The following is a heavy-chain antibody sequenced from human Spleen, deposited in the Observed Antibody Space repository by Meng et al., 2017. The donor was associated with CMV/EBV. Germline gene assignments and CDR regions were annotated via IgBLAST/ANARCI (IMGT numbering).Heavy chain of an antibody. CDR1: VVSMNSGVYY. CDR2: IYVRGSS. Sequence: GSVVSMNSGVYYWTWLRQHPEKGLGWIGYIYVRGSSYLHPSLKGRLTISVDTSKNQFSLKLTSLTAADTAVYYCASSVMAGSYYFDSWGQGTLVTVSS. D-gene: IGHD3-16*01. CDR3: ASSVMAGSYYFDS. V-gene: IGHV4-31*02. J-gene: IGHJ4*02.